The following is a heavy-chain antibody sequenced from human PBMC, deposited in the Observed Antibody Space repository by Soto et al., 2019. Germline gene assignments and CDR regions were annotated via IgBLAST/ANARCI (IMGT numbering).Heavy chain of an antibody. Sequence: PSQTLSLTCAISGDRVSSNSATWHWLRQSPSRGLEWLGRTYFRSRWDNDYATFVKSRVTINPDTSRNEFSLQLTSATPEDTAVYYCARGTYYHNTRGSYHLDFWGQGTLVTVSS. CDR2: TYFRSRWDN. D-gene: IGHD3-22*01. J-gene: IGHJ4*02. CDR1: GDRVSSNSAT. CDR3: ARGTYYHNTRGSYHLDF. V-gene: IGHV6-1*01.